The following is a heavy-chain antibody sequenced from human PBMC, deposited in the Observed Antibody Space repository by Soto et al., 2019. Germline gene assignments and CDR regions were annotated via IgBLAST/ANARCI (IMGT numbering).Heavy chain of an antibody. CDR2: IYHSGST. V-gene: IGHV4-30-2*01. D-gene: IGHD5-18*01. CDR3: ARVGHVDTAMVVDY. J-gene: IGHJ4*02. Sequence: PSXTLSLTCAVSGGSISSGGYSWSWIRQPPGKGLEWIGYIYHSGSTYYNPSLKSRVTISVDRSKNQFSLKLSSVTAADTAVYYCARVGHVDTAMVVDYWGQGTLVTV. CDR1: GGSISSGGYS.